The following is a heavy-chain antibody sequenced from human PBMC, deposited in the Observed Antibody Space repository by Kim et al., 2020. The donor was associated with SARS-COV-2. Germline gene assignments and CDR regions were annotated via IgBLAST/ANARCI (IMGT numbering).Heavy chain of an antibody. D-gene: IGHD2-2*01. CDR1: GFTFDDYA. V-gene: IGHV3-9*01. J-gene: IGHJ6*02. CDR2: ISWNSGSI. Sequence: GGSLRLSCAASGFTFDDYAMHWVRQAPGKGLEWVSGISWNSGSIGYADSVKGRFTISRDNAKNSLYLQMNSLRAEDTALYYCAKARSFGLVVPAAIYYYYYGMDVWGQGTTVTVSS. CDR3: AKARSFGLVVPAAIYYYYYGMDV.